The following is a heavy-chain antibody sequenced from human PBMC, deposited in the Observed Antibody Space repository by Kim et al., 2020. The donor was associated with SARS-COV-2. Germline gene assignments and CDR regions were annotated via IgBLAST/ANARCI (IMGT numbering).Heavy chain of an antibody. V-gene: IGHV3-33*08. CDR1: GFTFSSYG. J-gene: IGHJ4*02. CDR2: IWYDGSNK. CDR3: ARWATGNFGIAVAGLDY. Sequence: GGSLRLSCAASGFTFSSYGMHWVRQAPGKGLEWVAVIWYDGSNKYYADSVKGRFTISRDNSKNTLYLQMNSLRAEDTAVYYCARWATGNFGIAVAGLDYWGQGTLVTVSS. D-gene: IGHD6-19*01.